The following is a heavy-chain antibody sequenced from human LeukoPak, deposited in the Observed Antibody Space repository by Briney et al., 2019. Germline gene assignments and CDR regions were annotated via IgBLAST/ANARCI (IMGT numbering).Heavy chain of an antibody. Sequence: SETLSLTXTVSGGSISSSSYYWGWIRQPPGKGLEWIGSIYYSGSTYYNPSLKSRVTISVDTSKNQFSLKLSSVTAADTAVYYCARNVGSGYLYYFDYWGQGTPVTVSS. CDR2: IYYSGST. V-gene: IGHV4-39*01. D-gene: IGHD3-22*01. CDR3: ARNVGSGYLYYFDY. J-gene: IGHJ4*02. CDR1: GGSISSSSYY.